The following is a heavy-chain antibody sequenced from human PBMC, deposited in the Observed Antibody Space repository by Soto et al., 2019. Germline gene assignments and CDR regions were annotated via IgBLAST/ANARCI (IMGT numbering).Heavy chain of an antibody. CDR3: TTNLDYGDYVGYYYGMDV. CDR2: IKSKTDGGTT. V-gene: IGHV3-15*01. J-gene: IGHJ6*02. Sequence: PGGSLRLSCAASGFTFSNAWMSWVRQAPGKGLEWVGRIKSKTDGGTTDYAAPVKGRFTISRDDSKNTLYLQMNSLKTEDTAVYYCTTNLDYGDYVGYYYGMDVWCQGTTVTVSS. CDR1: GFTFSNAW. D-gene: IGHD4-17*01.